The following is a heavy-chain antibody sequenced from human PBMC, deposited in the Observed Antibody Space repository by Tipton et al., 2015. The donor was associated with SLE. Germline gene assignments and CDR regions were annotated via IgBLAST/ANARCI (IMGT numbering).Heavy chain of an antibody. J-gene: IGHJ4*02. CDR1: GFTFSSFW. CDR3: AKGRRAGGVGG. CDR2: IKEDGSEQ. D-gene: IGHD2-21*01. Sequence: GSLRLSCAASGFTFSSFWMSWVRQAPGKGLEWVANIKEDGSEQYYVDSLKGRFIISRDNAKNSLYLQMNSLRTEDTALYYCAKGRRAGGVGGWGQGTLVTVSS. V-gene: IGHV3-7*03.